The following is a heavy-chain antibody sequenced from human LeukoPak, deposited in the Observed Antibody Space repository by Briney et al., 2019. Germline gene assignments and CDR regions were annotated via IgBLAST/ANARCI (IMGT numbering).Heavy chain of an antibody. V-gene: IGHV4-39*07. Sequence: PSETLSLTCTVSGGSISSSSYYWGWIRQPPGKGLEWIGSIYYSGSTYYNPSLKSRVTISVDTSKNQFSLKLSSVTAADTAVYYCAREEGGEKQEFDPWGQGTLVTVSS. D-gene: IGHD7-27*01. CDR3: AREEGGEKQEFDP. J-gene: IGHJ5*02. CDR1: GGSISSSSYY. CDR2: IYYSGST.